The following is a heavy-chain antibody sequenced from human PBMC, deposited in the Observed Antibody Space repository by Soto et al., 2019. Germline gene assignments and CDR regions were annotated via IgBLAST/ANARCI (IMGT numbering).Heavy chain of an antibody. J-gene: IGHJ6*03. D-gene: IGHD2-2*02. V-gene: IGHV3-9*01. CDR2: ISWNSGSI. Sequence: EVQLVESGGGLVQPGRSLRLSCSASGFTFDDYAMHWVRQAPGKGLEWVSGISWNSGSIAYADSVKGRFTISRDNAKNSLYLQMNSLRADVKALYYCAKGVALGYCTSTSCHNYYMDVWGKGTTVTVSS. CDR3: AKGVALGYCTSTSCHNYYMDV. CDR1: GFTFDDYA.